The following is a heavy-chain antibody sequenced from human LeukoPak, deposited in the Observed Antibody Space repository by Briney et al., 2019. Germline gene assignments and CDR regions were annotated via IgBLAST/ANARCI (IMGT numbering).Heavy chain of an antibody. CDR3: GRHVSGYASGIDY. V-gene: IGHV4-39*01. J-gene: IGHJ4*02. CDR2: IYSSGST. CDR1: GDSISSSYYY. D-gene: IGHD3-10*01. Sequence: SETLSLTCAVSGDSISSSYYYWGWIRQPPGKGLEWIGTIYSSGSTYHNPSLKSRVTISVDTSKNQFSLRLTSVAAADTAVYYCGRHVSGYASGIDYWGQGTLVTVSS.